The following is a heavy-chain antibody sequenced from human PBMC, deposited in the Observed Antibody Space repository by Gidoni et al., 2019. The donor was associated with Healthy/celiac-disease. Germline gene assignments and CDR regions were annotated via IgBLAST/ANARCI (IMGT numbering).Heavy chain of an antibody. J-gene: IGHJ4*02. V-gene: IGHV3-48*03. D-gene: IGHD4-17*01. Sequence: EVQLVESGGGLVRPGGSLRLPCQPSGFPSSSLECNWVLQAPGKGLDWGTYIRCGGGILYYADNVKDRVTISRDNAKNSLYLKMNSLRAEDTAVYYCARDGYSSAPYDYGDYVGLDYWGQGTLVTVSS. CDR1: GFPSSSL. CDR3: ARDGYSSAPYDYGDYVGLDY. CDR2: IRCGGGIL.